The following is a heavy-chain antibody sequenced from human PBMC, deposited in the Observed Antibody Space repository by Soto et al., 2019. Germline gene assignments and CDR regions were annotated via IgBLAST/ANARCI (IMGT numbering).Heavy chain of an antibody. CDR1: GFTFDDYA. V-gene: IGHV3-9*01. CDR3: AKDMGRGYRRTHYGMDV. D-gene: IGHD3-10*01. J-gene: IGHJ6*02. CDR2: ISWNSGSI. Sequence: QSGGSLRLSCAASGFTFDDYAMHWVRQAPGKGLEWVSGISWNSGSIGYADSVKGRFTISRDNAKNSLYLQMNSLRAEDTALYYCAKDMGRGYRRTHYGMDVWGQGTTVTVSS.